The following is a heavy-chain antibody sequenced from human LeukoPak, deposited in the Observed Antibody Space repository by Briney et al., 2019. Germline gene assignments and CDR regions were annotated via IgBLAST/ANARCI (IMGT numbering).Heavy chain of an antibody. CDR2: IYSGGST. Sequence: GGSLRLSCAASGFTVSSNYMSWVRQAPGKGLEWVSVIYSGGSTYYADSVKGRFTISRDNSKNTLYLQMNSLRAEDTAVYYCARDNIAAAGIRDYWGQGTLVTVSS. V-gene: IGHV3-53*01. CDR1: GFTVSSNY. CDR3: ARDNIAAAGIRDY. J-gene: IGHJ4*02. D-gene: IGHD6-13*01.